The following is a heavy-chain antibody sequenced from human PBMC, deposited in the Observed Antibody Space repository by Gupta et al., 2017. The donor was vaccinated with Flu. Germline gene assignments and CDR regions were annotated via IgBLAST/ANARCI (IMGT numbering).Heavy chain of an antibody. V-gene: IGHV2-70*04. Sequence: QVTLKESGPALVKPTQTLTLTCTFAGVSLSTSGVRVSWIRQPPGKALEWLARIDWDDDKFYSTSLKTRLTISKDTSKNQVVLTMTNMDPVDTATYYCARGPLCSANCHSDAFEIWGQGTVVTVSS. CDR2: IDWDDDK. D-gene: IGHD2-2*01. CDR1: GVSLSTSGVR. CDR3: ARGPLCSANCHSDAFEI. J-gene: IGHJ3*02.